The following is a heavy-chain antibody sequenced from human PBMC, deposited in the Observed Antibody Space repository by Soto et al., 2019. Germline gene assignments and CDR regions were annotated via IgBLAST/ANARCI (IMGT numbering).Heavy chain of an antibody. CDR1: GYTFTGYY. Sequence: ASVKVSCKASGYTFTGYYMHWVRQAPGQGLEWMGWINPNSGGTNYAQKFQGWVTMTRDTSISTAYMELSRLRSDETAVYYCARGGVVVVAAIGYYYYGMDVWGQGTTVTVSS. CDR3: ARGGVVVVAAIGYYYYGMDV. D-gene: IGHD2-15*01. J-gene: IGHJ6*02. CDR2: INPNSGGT. V-gene: IGHV1-2*04.